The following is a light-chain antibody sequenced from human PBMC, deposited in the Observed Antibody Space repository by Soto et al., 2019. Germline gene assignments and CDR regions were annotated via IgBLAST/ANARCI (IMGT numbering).Light chain of an antibody. CDR3: QTYNSAPWT. J-gene: IGKJ1*01. Sequence: DIQMTQSPSSLSASVGDRVIITCRASEDISNYLAWYQQKPGKVPKLLIYGASTLQSGVPSRFSGSGSGTDFTLTISRLHTEDVATYYSQTYNSAPWTFGQGPKVESK. CDR2: GAS. V-gene: IGKV1-27*01. CDR1: EDISNY.